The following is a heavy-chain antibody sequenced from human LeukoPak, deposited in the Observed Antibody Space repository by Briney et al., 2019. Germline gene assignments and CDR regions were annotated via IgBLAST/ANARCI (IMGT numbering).Heavy chain of an antibody. J-gene: IGHJ4*02. Sequence: PGGSLRLSCAASGFTFSDYTMNWVRQAPGKGLEWLSYISSSSTTIYYADSVKGRFTVSRDNAKNPLYLQMNSLRAEDTAVYYCARDHPIGIVGATRFDYWGQGTLVTVSS. D-gene: IGHD1-26*01. CDR3: ARDHPIGIVGATRFDY. CDR2: ISSSSTTI. CDR1: GFTFSDYT. V-gene: IGHV3-48*01.